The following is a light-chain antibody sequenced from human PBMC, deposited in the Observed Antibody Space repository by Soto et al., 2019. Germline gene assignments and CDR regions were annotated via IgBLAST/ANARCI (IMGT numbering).Light chain of an antibody. CDR1: QSISSY. Sequence: IQMTQSPSSMSASVGDRVTLTCRASQSISSYLNWYQQKPGKAPKLLIYAASSLQSGVPSRFSGSGSGTDFTLTIISLQPEDFATYYCQQSYSTPPTFGGGTKVDIK. CDR2: AAS. J-gene: IGKJ4*01. V-gene: IGKV1-39*01. CDR3: QQSYSTPPT.